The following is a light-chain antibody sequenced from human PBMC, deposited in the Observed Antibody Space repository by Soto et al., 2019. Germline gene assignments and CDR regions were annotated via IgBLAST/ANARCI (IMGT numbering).Light chain of an antibody. CDR1: QAINIW. J-gene: IGKJ1*01. V-gene: IGKV1-5*01. CDR2: GAS. Sequence: RASQAINIWLAWYQQKPGKAPKLLIYGASTLESGVPSRFSGSGSGTEFTLTIYSLQPDDFATYYCEQYQTYPWTFGQGTKVDIK. CDR3: EQYQTYPWT.